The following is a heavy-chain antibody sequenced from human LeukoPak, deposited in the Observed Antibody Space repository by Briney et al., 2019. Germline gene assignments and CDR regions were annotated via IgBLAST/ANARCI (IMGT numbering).Heavy chain of an antibody. CDR1: GGSFSGYY. J-gene: IGHJ1*01. CDR3: ASHSSSWYMYFQR. D-gene: IGHD6-13*01. V-gene: IGHV4-34*01. CDR2: INHSGST. Sequence: PSETLSLTCAVYGGSFSGYYWSWIRQPPGKGLEWIGEINHSGSTNYNPSLKSRVTISVDTSKNQFSLKLSSVTAADTAVYYCASHSSSWYMYFQRWGQGTLVTVSS.